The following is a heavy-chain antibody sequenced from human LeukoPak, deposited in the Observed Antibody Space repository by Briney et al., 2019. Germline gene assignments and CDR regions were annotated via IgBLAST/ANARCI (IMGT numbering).Heavy chain of an antibody. Sequence: GGSLRLSCAASGFTFSSYAMSWVRLAPGKGLEWVSAISGGSTYYADSVKGRFTISRDNSKNTLYLQMNSLRAEDMAVYYCAKTMSSVWLFDYRGQGTLVTVSS. D-gene: IGHD6-19*01. J-gene: IGHJ4*02. CDR2: ISGGST. V-gene: IGHV3-23*01. CDR3: AKTMSSVWLFDY. CDR1: GFTFSSYA.